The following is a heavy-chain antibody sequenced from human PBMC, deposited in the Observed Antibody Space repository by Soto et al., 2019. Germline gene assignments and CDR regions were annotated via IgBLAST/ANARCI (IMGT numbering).Heavy chain of an antibody. Sequence: QLQLQESGPGLVKPSETLSLTCTVSGGSISSSSYYWGWIRQPPGKGLEWIGSIYYSGSTYYNPSLKSRVTISVDTSKNQFSLELSSVTAADTAVYYCARSGRRGGYDAFDYWGQGTLVTVSS. V-gene: IGHV4-39*01. CDR3: ARSGRRGGYDAFDY. J-gene: IGHJ4*02. CDR1: GGSISSSSYY. D-gene: IGHD5-12*01. CDR2: IYYSGST.